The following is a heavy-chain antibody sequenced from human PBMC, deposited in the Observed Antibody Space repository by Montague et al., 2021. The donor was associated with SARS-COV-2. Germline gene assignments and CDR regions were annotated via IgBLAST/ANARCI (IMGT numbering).Heavy chain of an antibody. V-gene: IGHV6-1*01. CDR3: ARDPRYSLSWSFGY. CDR1: GDSVSSNTAA. J-gene: IGHJ4*02. D-gene: IGHD6-13*01. Sequence: CAISGDSVSSNTAACNWIRQSPSRGLQWLGMTYYMSKRYYDYAVSVKSRMTISPDTSKNQFSLQLSSVTPEDRAVYYCARDPRYSLSWSFGYWGQGTLVTVSS. CDR2: TYYMSKRYY.